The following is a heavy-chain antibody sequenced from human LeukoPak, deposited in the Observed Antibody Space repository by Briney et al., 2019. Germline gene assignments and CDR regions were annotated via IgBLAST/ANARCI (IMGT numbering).Heavy chain of an antibody. CDR3: AELGITMIGGV. CDR1: GFTVSSNS. D-gene: IGHD3-10*02. CDR2: ISSSGSTI. Sequence: TGGSLRLSCTVSGFTVSSNSMSWVRQAPGKGLEWVSYISSSGSTIYYADSVKGRFTISRDHAKNSLYLQMNSLRAEDTAVYYCAELGITMIGGVWGKGTTVTISS. J-gene: IGHJ6*04. V-gene: IGHV3-48*04.